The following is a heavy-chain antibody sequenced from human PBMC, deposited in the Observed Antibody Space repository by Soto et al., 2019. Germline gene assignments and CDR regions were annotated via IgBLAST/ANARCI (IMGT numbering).Heavy chain of an antibody. CDR1: GFTFSSYI. CDR2: ISSSSSYI. CDR3: ARVLDYDYVWGSYPLNWFDP. D-gene: IGHD3-16*02. J-gene: IGHJ5*02. Sequence: EVQLVESGGGLVKPGGSLRLSCAASGFTFSSYIMNWVRQAPGKGLEWVSSISSSSSYIYYADSVKGRFTISRDNAKNSXYXXMNSLRAEDTAVYYCARVLDYDYVWGSYPLNWFDPCGQGTLVTVSS. V-gene: IGHV3-21*01.